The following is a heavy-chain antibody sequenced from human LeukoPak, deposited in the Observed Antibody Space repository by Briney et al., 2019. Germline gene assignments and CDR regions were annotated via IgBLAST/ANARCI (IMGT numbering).Heavy chain of an antibody. CDR1: GFTFSDYY. CDR2: ISGSGSTI. D-gene: IGHD3-10*01. V-gene: IGHV3-11*04. CDR3: ARGLWGYYGSGSPHWFDP. J-gene: IGHJ5*02. Sequence: GGSLRLSCAASGFTFSDYYMSWIRQAPGKGLEWVSYISGSGSTIYYADSVKGRFTISRDNAKNSLYLQMNSLRAEDTAVYYCARGLWGYYGSGSPHWFDPWGQGTLVTVSS.